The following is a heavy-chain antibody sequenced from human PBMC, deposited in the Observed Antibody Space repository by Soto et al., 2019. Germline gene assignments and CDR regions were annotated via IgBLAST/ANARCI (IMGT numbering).Heavy chain of an antibody. Sequence: QVQLVQSGAEVKKPGASVKVSCKASGYIFTSYGISWVRQAPGQGLECMGWISAYNCNTNYAQTRKGRGTMTTDTSTSTAYMELRSLRSDATAVYYSARDLYCGGDCSSGDYFYYWFQGTLVTVSS. J-gene: IGHJ4*02. D-gene: IGHD2-21*02. CDR1: GYIFTSYG. CDR3: ARDLYCGGDCSSGDYFYY. CDR2: ISAYNCNT. V-gene: IGHV1-18*01.